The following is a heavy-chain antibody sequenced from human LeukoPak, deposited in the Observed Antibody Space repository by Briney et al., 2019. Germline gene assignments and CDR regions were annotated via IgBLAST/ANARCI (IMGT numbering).Heavy chain of an antibody. CDR2: ISAHNGDT. Sequence: ASMKVSCKASGYTFINYGISWVRQGPGPGLEWMGWISAHNGDTNYAQKFQGRVTMTTDTSTSTIYMELRRLRSDDTAVYYCAGFFYDYSPDAFDLWGQGTMVTVSS. CDR1: GYTFINYG. CDR3: AGFFYDYSPDAFDL. V-gene: IGHV1-18*01. J-gene: IGHJ3*01. D-gene: IGHD3-16*01.